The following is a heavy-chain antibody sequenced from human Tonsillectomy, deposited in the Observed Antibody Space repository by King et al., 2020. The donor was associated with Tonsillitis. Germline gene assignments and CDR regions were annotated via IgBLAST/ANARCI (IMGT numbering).Heavy chain of an antibody. J-gene: IGHJ6*02. CDR1: GFTVSSNY. CDR2: IYSGGTT. V-gene: IGHV3-66*01. CDR3: ARISGSGNHHSDKYCYGMYG. Sequence: EVQLVESGGGLVQPGGSLRLSCAGSGFTVSSNYMSWVRQAPGKGLEWVSLIYSGGTTYYADSVKGRFSISRDNSKNTMYLQMNSRRADDTAVYYCARISGSGNHHSDKYCYGMYGGGQGTTV. D-gene: IGHD3-10*01.